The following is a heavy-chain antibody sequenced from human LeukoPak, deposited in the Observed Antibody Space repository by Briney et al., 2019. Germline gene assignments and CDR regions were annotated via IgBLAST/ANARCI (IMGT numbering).Heavy chain of an antibody. CDR1: GGSFSGYY. V-gene: IGHV4-34*01. Sequence: SETLSLTCAVYGGSFSGYYWSWIRQPPGKGLEWIGEINHSGSTNYNPSLKSRVTISVDTSKNQFSLKLSSVTAADTAVYYCARDLGSSSPTPFYWGQGTLVTVSS. J-gene: IGHJ4*02. CDR3: ARDLGSSSPTPFY. CDR2: INHSGST. D-gene: IGHD6-6*01.